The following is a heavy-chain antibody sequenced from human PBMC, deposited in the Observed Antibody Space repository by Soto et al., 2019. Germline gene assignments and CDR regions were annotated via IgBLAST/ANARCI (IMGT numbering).Heavy chain of an antibody. J-gene: IGHJ4*02. CDR1: GFTFSDAW. CDR2: IKRNTDGGTT. Sequence: DVQLVESGGGLVKPGGSLRLSCAASGFTFSDAWMSWVRQAPGKGLEWVGRIKRNTDGGTTDYAPPVKGRFTISRDDSRNMLYLQMNSLKTEDTAVYYCTTGATVITSSSWGKGTLVTVSS. V-gene: IGHV3-15*01. CDR3: TTGATVITSSS. D-gene: IGHD3-16*01.